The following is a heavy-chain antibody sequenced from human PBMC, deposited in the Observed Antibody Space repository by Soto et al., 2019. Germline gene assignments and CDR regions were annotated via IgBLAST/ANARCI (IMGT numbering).Heavy chain of an antibody. CDR2: ISGSGGST. CDR3: AKMTAVAGNNWFDP. D-gene: IGHD6-19*01. Sequence: PLGVLRLSCAASGFTFSSYAMSWVRQAPGKGLEWVSAISGSGGSTYYADSVKGRFTISRDNSKNTLYLQMNSLRAEDTAVYYCAKMTAVAGNNWFDPWGQGTLVTVSS. CDR1: GFTFSSYA. J-gene: IGHJ5*02. V-gene: IGHV3-23*01.